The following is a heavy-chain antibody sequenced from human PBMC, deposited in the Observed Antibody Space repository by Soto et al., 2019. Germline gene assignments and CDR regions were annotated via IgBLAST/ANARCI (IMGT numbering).Heavy chain of an antibody. D-gene: IGHD6-25*01. J-gene: IGHJ4*02. CDR1: GFTFSSSW. CDR3: GTDLRIAARPVFDY. Sequence: EVQLVESGGGLVQPGGSLRLSCAASGFTFSSSWMNWVRQAPGKGLEWVANIKQDGSEKYYVDSVKGRFTISRDNAQNSMYQQMNSGRAEETAVSSGGTDLRIAARPVFDYWGQGTLVTVSS. CDR2: IKQDGSEK. V-gene: IGHV3-7*01.